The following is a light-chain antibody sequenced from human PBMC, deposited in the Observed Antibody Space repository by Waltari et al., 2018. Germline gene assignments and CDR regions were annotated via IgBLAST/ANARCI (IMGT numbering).Light chain of an antibody. J-gene: IGLJ3*02. Sequence: QSILTQPTSVSGAPGPKVTISRTGSSSNHAAGYSVTWYQQLPGAAPKLIIYGHNIRPSAVPARFSGSKSGTSASLDITGLQTEDEADYYCQSYDSSLSDSGVFGGGTKVTVL. CDR1: SSNHAAGYS. V-gene: IGLV1-40*01. CDR2: GHN. CDR3: QSYDSSLSDSGV.